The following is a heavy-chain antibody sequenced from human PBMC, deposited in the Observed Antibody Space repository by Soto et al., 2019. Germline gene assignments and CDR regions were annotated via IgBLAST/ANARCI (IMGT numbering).Heavy chain of an antibody. CDR2: IILPFGTP. J-gene: IGHJ4*02. D-gene: IGHD4-17*01. V-gene: IGHV1-69*12. CDR1: GGTFSNYA. CDR3: ARGPDYEGYFDY. Sequence: QVRLEQSEAEVKKPGSSVKVSCKASGGTFSNYAISWVRQAPGQGLEWMGVIILPFGTPNYAQTFQGRVTXXAXQSMTTAYMELRGLRSEDTAVYYCARGPDYEGYFDYWGRGTLVTVSS.